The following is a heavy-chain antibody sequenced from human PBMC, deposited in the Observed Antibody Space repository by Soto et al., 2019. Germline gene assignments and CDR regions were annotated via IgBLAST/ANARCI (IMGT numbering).Heavy chain of an antibody. Sequence: SVKVSCKASGYTFTSYGISWVRQAPGQGLEWMGGIIPIFGTANYAQKFQGRVTITADESTSTAYMELSSLRSEDTAVYYCARDRWQGIAVAGADYYYYGMDVWGQGTTVTVSS. V-gene: IGHV1-69*13. CDR2: IIPIFGTA. J-gene: IGHJ6*02. CDR3: ARDRWQGIAVAGADYYYYGMDV. D-gene: IGHD6-19*01. CDR1: GYTFTSYG.